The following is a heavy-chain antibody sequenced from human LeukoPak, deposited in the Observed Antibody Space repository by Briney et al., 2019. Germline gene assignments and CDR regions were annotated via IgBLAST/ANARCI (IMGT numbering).Heavy chain of an antibody. D-gene: IGHD3-10*01. CDR1: GGSISSSSYY. J-gene: IGHJ5*02. CDR2: IYYSGST. CDR3: ARHFIPGGFGEITYSNWFDP. Sequence: SETLSLTCTVSGGSISSSSYYWGWIRQPPGKGLEWIGSIYYSGSTYYNPSLKSRVTISVDTSKNQFSLKLSSVTAADTAVYYCARHFIPGGFGEITYSNWFDPWGQGTLVTASS. V-gene: IGHV4-39*01.